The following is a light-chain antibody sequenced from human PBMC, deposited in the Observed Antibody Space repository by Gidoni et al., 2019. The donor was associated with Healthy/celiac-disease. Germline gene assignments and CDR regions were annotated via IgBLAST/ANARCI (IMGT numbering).Light chain of an antibody. Sequence: DIQMTPSPSSLSAPVGDRVTITCQAIQDISNYLNWYQQKPGKAPKLLIYDASNLETGVPSRFSGSGSGTDFTFTISSLQPEDIATYYCQQYDNLPLSFGEGTKLEIK. J-gene: IGKJ2*03. V-gene: IGKV1-33*01. CDR3: QQYDNLPLS. CDR2: DAS. CDR1: QDISNY.